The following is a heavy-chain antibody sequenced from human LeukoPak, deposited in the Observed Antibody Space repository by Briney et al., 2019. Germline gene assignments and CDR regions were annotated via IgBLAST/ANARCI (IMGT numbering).Heavy chain of an antibody. D-gene: IGHD3-22*01. CDR1: GYTFTSYG. V-gene: IGHV1-18*01. J-gene: IGHJ4*02. CDR2: ISAYNGNT. Sequence: ASVKVSCKASGYTFTSYGISWVRQAPGQGLEWMGWISAYNGNTNYAQKLQGRVTMTTDTSTSTAYMELRSLRSDDTAVCYCARDQENYYDSSGSYYFDYWGQGTLVTVSS. CDR3: ARDQENYYDSSGSYYFDY.